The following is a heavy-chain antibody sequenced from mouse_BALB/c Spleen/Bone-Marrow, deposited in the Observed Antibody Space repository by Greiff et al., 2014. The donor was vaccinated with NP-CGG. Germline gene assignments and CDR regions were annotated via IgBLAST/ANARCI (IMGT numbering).Heavy chain of an antibody. CDR1: GFSLTTYG. J-gene: IGHJ2*01. CDR3: ARNHRGYYFDY. Sequence: VKLVESGPGLMQPSQSLSITCTVSGFSLTTYGVHWVRQSPGKGLEWLGVIWTGGSTDYNAAFISRLSISKDNSKSQVFFEMNSLQANDTAIYYRARNHRGYYFDYWGQGTTLTVSS. CDR2: IWTGGST. D-gene: IGHD3-1*01. V-gene: IGHV2-2*02.